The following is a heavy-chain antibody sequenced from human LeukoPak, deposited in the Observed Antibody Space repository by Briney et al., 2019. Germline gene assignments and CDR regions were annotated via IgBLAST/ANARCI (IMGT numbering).Heavy chain of an antibody. V-gene: IGHV3-48*04. CDR1: GFTFSSYA. Sequence: GGSLRLSCAASGFTFSSYAMNWVRLAPGKGLEWVSFISSSGDIIHYADSVKGRFTISRDNAKNSLYLQMNSLRAEDTAVYYCARGGSTGYNYNAFDMWGQGTMVAVSS. J-gene: IGHJ3*02. D-gene: IGHD3-22*01. CDR2: ISSSGDII. CDR3: ARGGSTGYNYNAFDM.